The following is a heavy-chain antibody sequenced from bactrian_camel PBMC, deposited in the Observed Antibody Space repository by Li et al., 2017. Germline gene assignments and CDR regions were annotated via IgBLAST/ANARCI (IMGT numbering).Heavy chain of an antibody. CDR1: GFSLNAYD. V-gene: IGHV3S40*01. J-gene: IGHJ7*01. D-gene: IGHD5*01. CDR2: IKSSGTT. Sequence: VQLVESGGDLVQPGGSLRLSCATSGFSLNAYDMSWVRRAPGKGLEWVSTIKSSGTTYYAGSVKARLTISRGNAKNTVYLQMNGLQPEDTATYYCAASRTGWVLTRETCDGYRYFWGKGTQVTVS.